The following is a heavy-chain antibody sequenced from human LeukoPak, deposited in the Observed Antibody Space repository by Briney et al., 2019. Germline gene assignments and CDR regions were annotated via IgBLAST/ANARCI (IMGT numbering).Heavy chain of an antibody. J-gene: IGHJ6*03. D-gene: IGHD3-10*01. CDR1: GFTFSRYW. Sequence: PGGSLRLSCASSGFTFSRYWMSWVRQAPGKGLEWVANIKHDGSEQYYVDSVKGRFTISRDNARNSLYPQMNSLRDEDAAVYYCATLMSARSGYMDVWGKGTTVTVSS. V-gene: IGHV3-7*01. CDR2: IKHDGSEQ. CDR3: ATLMSARSGYMDV.